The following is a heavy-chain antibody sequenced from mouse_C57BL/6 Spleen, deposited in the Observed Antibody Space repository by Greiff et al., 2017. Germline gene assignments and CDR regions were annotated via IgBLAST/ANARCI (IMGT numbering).Heavy chain of an antibody. Sequence: VQLQQPGAELVRPGSSVKLSCKASGYTFTSYWMHWVKQRPIQGLAWIGNIDPSDSETHYNQKFKDKATLTVDKCSSTAYMQLSSLTSEYSAVYYCAMNRDYSTDFDYWGQGTTLTVSS. V-gene: IGHV1-52*01. CDR1: GYTFTSYW. CDR3: AMNRDYSTDFDY. CDR2: IDPSDSET. D-gene: IGHD2-5*01. J-gene: IGHJ2*01.